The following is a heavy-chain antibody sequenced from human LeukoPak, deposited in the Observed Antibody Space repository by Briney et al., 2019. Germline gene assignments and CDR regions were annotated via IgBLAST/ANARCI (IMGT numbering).Heavy chain of an antibody. CDR1: GFTFSSYE. CDR2: ISSSDSTI. V-gene: IGHV3-48*03. D-gene: IGHD2-15*01. J-gene: IGHJ4*02. Sequence: GGSLRLSCAASGFTFSSYEMNWVRRAPGKGLEWVSYISSSDSTIYYADSVKGRFTISSDNAKNSLYLQMNSLRAEDTTVYYCAREESRVALGHWGQGTLVTVSS. CDR3: AREESRVALGH.